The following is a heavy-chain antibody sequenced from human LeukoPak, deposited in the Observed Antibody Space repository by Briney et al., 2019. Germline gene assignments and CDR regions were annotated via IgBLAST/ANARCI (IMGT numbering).Heavy chain of an antibody. D-gene: IGHD3-9*01. CDR3: ARQNYDILTGDYYFDY. V-gene: IGHV4-34*01. CDR1: GGSFSGYY. CDR2: INHSGST. Sequence: SETLSLTCAVYGGSFSGYYWSWIRQPPGKGLEWIGEINHSGSTNYNPSLKSRVTTSVDTSKNQFSLKLSSVTAADTAVYYCARQNYDILTGDYYFDYWGQGTLVTVSS. J-gene: IGHJ4*02.